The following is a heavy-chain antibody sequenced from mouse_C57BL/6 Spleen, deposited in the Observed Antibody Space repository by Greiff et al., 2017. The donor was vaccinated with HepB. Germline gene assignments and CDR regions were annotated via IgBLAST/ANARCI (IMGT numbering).Heavy chain of an antibody. D-gene: IGHD1-2*01. Sequence: EVNVVESGGGLVQPGGSLSLSCAASGFTFTDYYMSWVRQPPGKALEWLGFIRNKANGYTTEYSASVKGRFTISRDNSQSILYLQMNALRAEDSATYYCARSPLYYGDFDVWGTGTTVTVSS. J-gene: IGHJ1*03. CDR3: ARSPLYYGDFDV. CDR1: GFTFTDYY. CDR2: IRNKANGYTT. V-gene: IGHV7-3*01.